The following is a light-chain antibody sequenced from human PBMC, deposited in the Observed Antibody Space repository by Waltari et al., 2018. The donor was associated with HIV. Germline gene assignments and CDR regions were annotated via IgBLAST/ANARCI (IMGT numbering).Light chain of an antibody. Sequence: DIQMTQSPSTLSASVGDRVTLTCRASQSISTWLAWYQQKPGKAPKLLIYRASTLESGVPSRFSGSGSGTDFTLTISSLQPDDFATYFCQHYNNYPWTFGQGTKVDIK. J-gene: IGKJ1*01. CDR3: QHYNNYPWT. CDR2: RAS. V-gene: IGKV1-5*03. CDR1: QSISTW.